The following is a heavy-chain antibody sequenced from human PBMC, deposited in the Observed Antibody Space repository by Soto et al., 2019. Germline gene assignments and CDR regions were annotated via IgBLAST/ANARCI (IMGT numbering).Heavy chain of an antibody. V-gene: IGHV1-2*02. CDR3: AREDCSGGCHQKFDF. Sequence: ASVEGLCKASGYTFTGDDMHWVLQAPGQGLEWMGWMNFKSGDTKSTQKFQGRVTMTRDTSINTAYMELTRLTSDDTALYYCAREDCSGGCHQKFDFWGQGTLVTVSS. CDR1: GYTFTGDD. J-gene: IGHJ4*02. CDR2: MNFKSGDT. D-gene: IGHD2-15*01.